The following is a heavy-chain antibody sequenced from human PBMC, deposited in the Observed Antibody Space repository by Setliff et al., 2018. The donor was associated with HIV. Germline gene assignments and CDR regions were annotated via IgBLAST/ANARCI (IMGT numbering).Heavy chain of an antibody. CDR2: INHSGST. V-gene: IGHV4-34*01. D-gene: IGHD6-19*01. CDR1: GGSFSGFY. J-gene: IGHJ4*02. Sequence: SETLSLTCAVYGGSFSGFYWNWIRQPPGKGREGIGEINHSGSTNYNPSLKSRVTISVDTSKNQFSLRLSSVIAAETAVYYCARGPPGSSIGWYVGYWGQGTLVTVSS. CDR3: ARGPPGSSIGWYVGY.